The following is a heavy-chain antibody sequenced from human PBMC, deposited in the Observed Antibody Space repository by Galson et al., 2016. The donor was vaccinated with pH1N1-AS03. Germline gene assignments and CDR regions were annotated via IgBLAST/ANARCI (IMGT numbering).Heavy chain of an antibody. CDR3: ARYLYGDYVGWFDP. CDR1: GGSISTSSYY. V-gene: IGHV4-39*01. J-gene: IGHJ5*02. CDR2: IYYSGST. Sequence: TLSLTCPVSGGSISTSSYYWGWIRQPPGKGLEWIGSIYYSGSTYYNPSLKSRVTISVDTSKNQFSLKLSSVTAADTAVYYCARYLYGDYVGWFDPWGQGTLVTVSS. D-gene: IGHD4-17*01.